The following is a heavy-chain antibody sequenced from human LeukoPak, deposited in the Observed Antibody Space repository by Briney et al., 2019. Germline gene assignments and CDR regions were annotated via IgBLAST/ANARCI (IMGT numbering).Heavy chain of an antibody. V-gene: IGHV1-2*02. J-gene: IGHJ4*02. CDR3: ASGAPLPAYYYDSSGYYFDY. Sequence: GASVKVSCKASGYTFTGYYMHWVRQAPGQGLEWLGWISPNSGGTNYAQKFQGRVTMTRDTSISTAYMELSRLRSDDTAVYYCASGAPLPAYYYDSSGYYFDYWGQGTLVTVSS. D-gene: IGHD3-22*01. CDR2: ISPNSGGT. CDR1: GYTFTGYY.